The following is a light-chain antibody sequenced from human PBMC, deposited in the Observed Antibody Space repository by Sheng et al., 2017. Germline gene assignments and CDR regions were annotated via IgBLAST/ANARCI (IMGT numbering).Light chain of an antibody. V-gene: IGKV2-28*01. Sequence: DIVMTQSPLSLPVTPGEPASISCRSSQSLLHSNGYNYLDWYLQKPGQSPQLLIYLGSNRASGVPDRFSGSGSGTDFTLKISRVEAEDVGTYYCMQVLQPPRTFGGGTKVEI. CDR2: LGS. CDR1: QSLLHSNGYNY. J-gene: IGKJ4*01. CDR3: MQVLQPPRT.